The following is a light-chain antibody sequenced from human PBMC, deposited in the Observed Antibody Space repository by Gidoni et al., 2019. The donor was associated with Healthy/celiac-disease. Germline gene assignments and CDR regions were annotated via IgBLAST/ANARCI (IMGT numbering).Light chain of an antibody. J-gene: IGKJ4*01. CDR3: QQYGSSPLT. CDR1: QSVSNSY. Sequence: EIAVAQSPGTLSLSPVERATLSCRASQSVSNSYLAWYQQKPGQAPRLLIYGASSRATGLPDRFSGSCSATDFTLTISILAPEDSALYYCQQYGSSPLTFGGGTKVEIK. CDR2: GAS. V-gene: IGKV3-20*01.